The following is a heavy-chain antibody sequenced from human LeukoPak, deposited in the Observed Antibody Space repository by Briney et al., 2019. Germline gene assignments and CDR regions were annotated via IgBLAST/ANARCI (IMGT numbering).Heavy chain of an antibody. CDR2: ISYDGSNE. V-gene: IGHV3-30-3*01. Sequence: GGSLRLSCAASGFTFSYYAMHWVRQAPGKGLEWVAVISYDGSNEYYADSVKGRFTISRDNSKNTLSLQMNALRPEDTAVYYCARPIDNGSGSYYFDYWGQGTLVTVSS. D-gene: IGHD3-10*01. CDR3: ARPIDNGSGSYYFDY. CDR1: GFTFSYYA. J-gene: IGHJ4*02.